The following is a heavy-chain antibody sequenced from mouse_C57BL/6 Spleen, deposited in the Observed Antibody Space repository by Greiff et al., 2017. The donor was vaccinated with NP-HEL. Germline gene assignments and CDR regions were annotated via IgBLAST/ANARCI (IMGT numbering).Heavy chain of an antibody. CDR1: GYSFTGYY. CDR3: ARNYYGTRFDY. V-gene: IGHV1-42*01. CDR2: INTSTGGT. J-gene: IGHJ2*01. D-gene: IGHD1-1*01. Sequence: VQLKESGPELVKPGASVKISCKASGYSFTGYYMNWVKQSPEKSLEWIGEINTSTGGTTYNQKFKAKATLTVDKSSSTAYMHLKSLTSEDSADYFCARNYYGTRFDYWGQGTTLTVSS.